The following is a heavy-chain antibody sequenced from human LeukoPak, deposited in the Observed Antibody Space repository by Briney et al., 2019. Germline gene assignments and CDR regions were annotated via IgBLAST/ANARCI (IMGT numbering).Heavy chain of an antibody. D-gene: IGHD5-18*01. CDR1: GASIRNPDFF. CDR2: IFYSGTT. CDR3: AKRNGYGWQFSSGFDV. Sequence: SETLSLTCTVSGASIRNPDFFWGWIRQPPGKGLEWIGTIFYSGTTKDSPSLRRRLSMSVDTPHNQFSLSLHSVTAADTAVYYCAKRNGYGWQFSSGFDVWGHGTMVIVSS. J-gene: IGHJ3*01. V-gene: IGHV4-39*01.